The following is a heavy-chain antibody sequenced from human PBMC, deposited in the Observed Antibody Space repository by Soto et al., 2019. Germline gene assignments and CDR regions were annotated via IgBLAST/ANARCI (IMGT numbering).Heavy chain of an antibody. CDR3: AHRGSKYYDSSGSLNPYFDY. CDR2: IYWNDDK. D-gene: IGHD3-22*01. CDR1: GFSLSTSGVG. V-gene: IGHV2-5*01. J-gene: IGHJ4*02. Sequence: QITLKESGPTLVKPTQTLTLTCTFSGFSLSTSGVGVGWIRQPPGKALEWLALIYWNDDKPYSPSLKSRLTINKDTSKNQVVLKMTNMDPVDTATYYCAHRGSKYYDSSGSLNPYFDYWGQGTLVTVSS.